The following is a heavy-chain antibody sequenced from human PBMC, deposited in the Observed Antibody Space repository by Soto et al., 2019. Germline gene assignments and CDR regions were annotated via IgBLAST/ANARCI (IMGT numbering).Heavy chain of an antibody. CDR3: ARDGYSGYDSIFDY. CDR1: GFTFSSYE. CDR2: ISSSGSTI. Sequence: QTGGSLRLSCAASGFTFSSYEMNWVRQAPGKGLEWVSYISSSGSTIYYADSVKGRFTISRDNAKNSLYLQMNSLRAEDTAVYYCARDGYSGYDSIFDYWGQGTLVTVSS. V-gene: IGHV3-48*03. J-gene: IGHJ4*02. D-gene: IGHD5-12*01.